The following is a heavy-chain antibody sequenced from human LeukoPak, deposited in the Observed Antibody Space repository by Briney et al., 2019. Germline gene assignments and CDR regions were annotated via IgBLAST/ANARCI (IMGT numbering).Heavy chain of an antibody. Sequence: GSLRLSCAASGFTFNNYAMSWVRQAPGKGLEWVSSIRGGGGDTFYADSVKGRFTISRDNSKNTLYLQMNSLRAEDTATYYCAKSYSSTWHYFDYWGQGTLVTVSS. J-gene: IGHJ4*02. CDR3: AKSYSSTWHYFDY. CDR1: GFTFNNYA. CDR2: IRGGGGDT. V-gene: IGHV3-23*01. D-gene: IGHD6-13*01.